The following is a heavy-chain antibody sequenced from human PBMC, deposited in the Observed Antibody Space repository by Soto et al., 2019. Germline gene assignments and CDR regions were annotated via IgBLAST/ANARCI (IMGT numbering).Heavy chain of an antibody. Sequence: GASVKVSCKASGYTFTSYYIHWVRQAPGQGLEWMAIINPNSGFTSLAQKFQGRVTMTRDTSTSTVYMALSSLRSEDTAVYFCARGHRSSPTCPLYYYYGMDVWGQGTTVTVSS. D-gene: IGHD2-2*01. CDR2: INPNSGFT. CDR3: ARGHRSSPTCPLYYYYGMDV. V-gene: IGHV1-46*01. CDR1: GYTFTSYY. J-gene: IGHJ6*02.